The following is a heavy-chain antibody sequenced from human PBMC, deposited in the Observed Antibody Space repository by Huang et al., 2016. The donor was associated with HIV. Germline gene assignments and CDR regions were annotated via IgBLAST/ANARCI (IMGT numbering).Heavy chain of an antibody. D-gene: IGHD3-3*01. CDR3: AKDFGVAAPYYFDL. CDR1: GFSFSSYA. J-gene: IGHJ4*02. Sequence: VESGGGSARSGGSLRLSCAASGFSFSSYAMGWVRQSPGKGLECVSSIRGRGGNTYYADAVKGRFTISRNNFDKNTVYLQMNNLKAADSGIYYCAKDFGVAAPYYFDLWGQGTPVSVSS. V-gene: IGHV3-23*04. CDR2: IRGRGGNT.